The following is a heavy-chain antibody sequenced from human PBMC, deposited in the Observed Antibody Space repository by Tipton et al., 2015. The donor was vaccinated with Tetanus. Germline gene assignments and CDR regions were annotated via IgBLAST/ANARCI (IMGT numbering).Heavy chain of an antibody. D-gene: IGHD1-7*01. CDR3: ARDNGHLITGTFDEAHYYCYGMDV. Sequence: SLRLSCAASGFTFSDYYMSWIRQAPGKGLEWVSYISSSGSTIYYADSVKGRFTISRDNAKNSLYLQMNSLRAEDTAVYYCARDNGHLITGTFDEAHYYCYGMDVWGQGTTVTVSS. V-gene: IGHV3-11*01. J-gene: IGHJ6*02. CDR1: GFTFSDYY. CDR2: ISSSGSTI.